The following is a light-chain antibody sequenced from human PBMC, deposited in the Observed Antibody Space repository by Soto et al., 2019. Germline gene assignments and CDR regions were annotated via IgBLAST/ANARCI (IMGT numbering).Light chain of an antibody. J-gene: IGKJ2*01. V-gene: IGKV3-15*01. CDR2: GAS. Sequence: VMTQSPATLSVSPGERATLSCRASQSVSTNLAWYQHKPGQPPRLLFYGASTRATGIPARFSGSASGTEFTLTIGSLQSEDFAVYYCQQYYNWPPMYTFGQGTKLEIK. CDR3: QQYYNWPPMYT. CDR1: QSVSTN.